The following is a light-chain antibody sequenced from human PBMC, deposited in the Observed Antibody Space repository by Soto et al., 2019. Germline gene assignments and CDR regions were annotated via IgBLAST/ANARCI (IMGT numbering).Light chain of an antibody. CDR2: AAS. V-gene: IGKV1-17*01. J-gene: IGKJ3*01. Sequence: HMTPSRCSLYSSVGDRVTITFLSSQFIGPVLAWFQQKPGKAPQRLIYAASSLQSGVPSRFSGSGSGTYFTLTINSLQPEDFATYYCQQLNIYPLNFGPGTKVDIK. CDR3: QQLNIYPLN. CDR1: QFIGPV.